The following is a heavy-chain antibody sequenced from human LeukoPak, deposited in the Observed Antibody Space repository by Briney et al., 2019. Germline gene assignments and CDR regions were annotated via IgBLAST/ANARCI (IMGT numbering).Heavy chain of an antibody. V-gene: IGHV5-51*01. D-gene: IGHD3-3*01. CDR1: GYKFSNYW. J-gene: IGHJ6*03. CDR3: ARHDEDFFMDV. Sequence: GESLKISCQGSGYKFSNYWIGWVRQVPEKGLEWMGIIYPGDSDTRYSPSFQGQVTISADKSISTAYLQWSSLKASDTAMYYCARHDEDFFMDVWGKGTTVTVSS. CDR2: IYPGDSDT.